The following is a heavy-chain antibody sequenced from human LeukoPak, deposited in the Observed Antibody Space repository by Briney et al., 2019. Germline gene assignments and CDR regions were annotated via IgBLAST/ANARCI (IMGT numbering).Heavy chain of an antibody. CDR3: ARDEDDAFDI. Sequence: PGGSLRLSCAASGFTFDNYGMHWVRQAPGRGLEWVAFIRSDGGIKYYADSVKGRFTISRDNSKNTLYLQVNSLRAEDTAVYYCARDEDDAFDIWGQGTMVTVSS. V-gene: IGHV3-30*02. CDR2: IRSDGGIK. J-gene: IGHJ3*02. CDR1: GFTFDNYG.